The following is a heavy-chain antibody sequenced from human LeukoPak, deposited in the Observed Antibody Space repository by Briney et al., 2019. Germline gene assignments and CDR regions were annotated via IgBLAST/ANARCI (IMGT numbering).Heavy chain of an antibody. CDR3: ARDLAGLSWLLRTTKGDAFDI. CDR1: GYTFTSYG. D-gene: IGHD3-22*01. Sequence: ASVKVSCKASGYTFTSYGISWVRQAPGQGLEWMGWISAYNGNTNYAQKLQGRVTMTTDTSTSTAYMELRSLRSDDTAVYYCARDLAGLSWLLRTTKGDAFDIWGQGTMVTVSS. CDR2: ISAYNGNT. V-gene: IGHV1-18*01. J-gene: IGHJ3*02.